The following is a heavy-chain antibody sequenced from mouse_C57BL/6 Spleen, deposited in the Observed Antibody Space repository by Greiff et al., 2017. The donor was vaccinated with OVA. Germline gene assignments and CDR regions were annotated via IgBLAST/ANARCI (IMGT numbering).Heavy chain of an antibody. V-gene: IGHV10-1*01. J-gene: IGHJ2*01. CDR2: IRSKSNNYAT. CDR1: GFSFNTYA. Sequence: EADGGLVQPKGSLKLSCAASGFSFNTYAMNWVRQAPGKGLEWVARIRSKSNNYATYYADSVKDRFTISRDDSESMLYLQMNNLKTEDTAMYYCVRQGGYYGYYFDYWGQGTTLTVSS. D-gene: IGHD2-3*01. CDR3: VRQGGYYGYYFDY.